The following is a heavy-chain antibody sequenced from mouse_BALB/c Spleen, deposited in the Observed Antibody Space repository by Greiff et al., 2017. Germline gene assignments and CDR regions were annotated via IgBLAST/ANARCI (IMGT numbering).Heavy chain of an antibody. D-gene: IGHD1-1*01. V-gene: IGHV1S81*02. CDR3: EMATVVDDNAMDY. CDR2: INPSNGST. CDR1: GYTFTSYW. Sequence: QVQLQQSGAELVKPGASVKLSCKASGYTFTSYWMHWVKQRPGQGLEWIGEINPSNGSTNYNERFKSKATLTVDKSSSTAYMQLSSLTSEDSAVYYCEMATVVDDNAMDYWGQGTSVTVSS. J-gene: IGHJ4*01.